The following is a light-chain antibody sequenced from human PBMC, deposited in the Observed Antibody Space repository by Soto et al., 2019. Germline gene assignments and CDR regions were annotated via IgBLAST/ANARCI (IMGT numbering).Light chain of an antibody. Sequence: QLVLTQPPSASGTPGQRVTISCSGSSSNIGSNSVNWYQQLPGTAPKLLMYSSNQRPSGVPDRFSGSKSGTSASLAISGLQSEDEADYYCAAWDDSLNGMVFGGGTKLTVL. CDR1: SSNIGSNS. J-gene: IGLJ2*01. CDR3: AAWDDSLNGMV. V-gene: IGLV1-44*01. CDR2: SSN.